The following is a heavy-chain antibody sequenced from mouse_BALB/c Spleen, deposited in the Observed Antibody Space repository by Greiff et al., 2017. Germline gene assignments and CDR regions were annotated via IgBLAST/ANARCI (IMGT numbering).Heavy chain of an antibody. V-gene: IGHV14-3*02. Sequence: EVMLVESGAELVKPGASVKLSCTASGFNIKDTYMHWVKQRPEQGLEWIGRIDPANGNTKYDPKFQGKATITADTSSNTAYLQLSSLTSEDTAVYYCARGTEDFDVWGAGTTVTVSS. CDR3: ARGTEDFDV. J-gene: IGHJ1*01. CDR1: GFNIKDTY. D-gene: IGHD4-1*01. CDR2: IDPANGNT.